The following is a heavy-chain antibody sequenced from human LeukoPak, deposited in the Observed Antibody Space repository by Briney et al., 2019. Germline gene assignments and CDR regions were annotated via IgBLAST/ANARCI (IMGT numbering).Heavy chain of an antibody. V-gene: IGHV1-18*01. Sequence: ASVKVSCKASGYTFTSYGISWVRQAPGQGLEWLGWISAYNGNRNYAQKLQGRVTMTTDTSTSTAYMELRSLRSDDTAVYYCARHPSVGATRDCFDYWGQGTLVTVSS. J-gene: IGHJ4*02. CDR2: ISAYNGNR. CDR3: ARHPSVGATRDCFDY. D-gene: IGHD1-26*01. CDR1: GYTFTSYG.